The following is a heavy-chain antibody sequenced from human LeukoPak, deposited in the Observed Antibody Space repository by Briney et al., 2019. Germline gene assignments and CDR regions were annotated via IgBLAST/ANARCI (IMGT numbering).Heavy chain of an antibody. CDR1: GGSISSYY. D-gene: IGHD3-10*01. J-gene: IGHJ6*03. CDR3: ASGSYGSGSYYKNYYYYMDV. V-gene: IGHV4-59*01. Sequence: SETLSLTCTVSGGSISSYYWSWIRQPPGKGLEWIGYIYYSGSTNYNPSLKSRVTISVDTSKNQFSLKLSSVTAADTAVYYCASGSYGSGSYYKNYYYYMDVWGKGTTVTVSS. CDR2: IYYSGST.